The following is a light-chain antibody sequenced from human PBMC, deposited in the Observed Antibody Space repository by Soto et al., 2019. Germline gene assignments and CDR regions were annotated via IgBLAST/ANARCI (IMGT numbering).Light chain of an antibody. CDR1: SSDVGGYNY. CDR2: DVT. CDR3: CSYAGSYTYV. V-gene: IGLV2-11*01. J-gene: IGLJ1*01. Sequence: QSALTQPRSVSGSPAQSVTISCTGTSSDVGGYNYVSWYQHHPGKAPKLMIYDVTKRPSGVRDRFSASKSGNTASLTISGLQAEDEADYYCCSYAGSYTYVFGTGTKVTVL.